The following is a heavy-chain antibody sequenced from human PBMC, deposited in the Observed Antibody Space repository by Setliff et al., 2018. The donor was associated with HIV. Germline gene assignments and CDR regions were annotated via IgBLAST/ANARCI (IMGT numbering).Heavy chain of an antibody. V-gene: IGHV4-34*01. CDR2: VDQSGSI. CDR3: ARGYYNFWSGYVNWFDP. D-gene: IGHD3-3*01. J-gene: IGHJ5*02. Sequence: SETLSLTCGVSGGSFSGHYWTWIRRPPGKGLEWIGEVDQSGSINYNPSLKSRATISLDTSKSHFSLRLTSVTAADTAVYYCARGYYNFWSGYVNWFDPWGQGTLVTVSS. CDR1: GGSFSGHY.